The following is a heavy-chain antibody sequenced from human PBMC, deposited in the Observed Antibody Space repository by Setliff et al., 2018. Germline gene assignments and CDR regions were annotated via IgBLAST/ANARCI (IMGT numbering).Heavy chain of an antibody. CDR3: ARSTVTQDFDY. Sequence: PGESLKISCKGSGYTFMTYWIGWVRQMPGKGLEWMGIIYPGDSDTTYSPSFQVQVTISADKSISTAYLQWSTLKASDTAMYYCARSTVTQDFDYWGQGTLVTVSS. CDR2: IYPGDSDT. V-gene: IGHV5-51*01. D-gene: IGHD4-17*01. CDR1: GYTFMTYW. J-gene: IGHJ4*02.